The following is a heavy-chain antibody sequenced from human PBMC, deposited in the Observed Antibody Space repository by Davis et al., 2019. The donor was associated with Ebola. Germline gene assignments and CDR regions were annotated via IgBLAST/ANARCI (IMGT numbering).Heavy chain of an antibody. J-gene: IGHJ4*02. V-gene: IGHV1-24*01. Sequence: ASVKVSCKVSGYTLTDLSMHWVRQAPGKGLEWMGGFDPEDGETIYAQKFQGRVTMTEDTSTDTAYMELSSLRSEDTAVYYCATYYYDSSGYYYGDYYFDYWGQGTLVTVSS. CDR1: GYTLTDLS. CDR3: ATYYYDSSGYYYGDYYFDY. D-gene: IGHD3-22*01. CDR2: FDPEDGET.